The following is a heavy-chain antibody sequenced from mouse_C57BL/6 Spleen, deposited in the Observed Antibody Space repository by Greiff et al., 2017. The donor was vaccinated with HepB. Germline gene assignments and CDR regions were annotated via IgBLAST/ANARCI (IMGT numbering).Heavy chain of an antibody. D-gene: IGHD2-3*01. V-gene: IGHV1-50*01. CDR2: IDPSDSYT. CDR1: GYTFTSYW. J-gene: IGHJ3*01. Sequence: QVQLQQPGAELVKPGASVKLSCKASGYTFTSYWMQWVKQRPGQGLEWIGEIDPSDSYTNYNQKFKGKATLTVDTSSSTAYMQLSSLTSEDSAVYYCASRWLVFAYWGQGTLVTVSA. CDR3: ASRWLVFAY.